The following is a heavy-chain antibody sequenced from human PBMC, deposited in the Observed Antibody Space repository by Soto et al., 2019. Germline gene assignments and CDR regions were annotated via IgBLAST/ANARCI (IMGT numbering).Heavy chain of an antibody. D-gene: IGHD4-4*01. J-gene: IGHJ6*02. Sequence: GGSLRLSCAASGFTFSSYGMHWVRQAPGKGLEWVAVISYDGSNKYYADSVKGRFTISRDNSKNTLYLQTNSLRAEDTAVYYCAKSEVTTILHPNYYYYGMDVWGQGTTVTVSS. V-gene: IGHV3-30*18. CDR3: AKSEVTTILHPNYYYYGMDV. CDR1: GFTFSSYG. CDR2: ISYDGSNK.